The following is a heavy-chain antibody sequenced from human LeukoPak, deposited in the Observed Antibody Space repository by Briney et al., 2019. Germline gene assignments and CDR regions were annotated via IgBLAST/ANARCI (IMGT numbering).Heavy chain of an antibody. CDR1: GGSIGSGGYY. D-gene: IGHD5-18*01. V-gene: IGHV4-31*03. CDR2: IYYSGST. Sequence: SQTLSLTCTVSGGSIGSGGYYWSWIRQHPGRGLEWIGYIYYSGSTYYNPSLKSRVTISVDTSKNQFSLKLSSVTAADTAVYYCARAYSGYTNDYWGQGTLVTVSS. J-gene: IGHJ4*02. CDR3: ARAYSGYTNDY.